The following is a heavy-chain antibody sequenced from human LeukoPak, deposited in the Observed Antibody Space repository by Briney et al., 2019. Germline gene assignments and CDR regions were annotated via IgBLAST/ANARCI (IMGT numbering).Heavy chain of an antibody. CDR1: GGSIISYY. Sequence: PSETLSLTCTVSGGSIISYYWSWIRQPAGKGLEWIGRIYTSGSTNYNPSLKSRVTMSVDTSKNQFSLKLSSVTAADTAVYYCARDIAVAGTGAFDIWGQGTMVTVSS. D-gene: IGHD6-19*01. J-gene: IGHJ3*02. CDR3: ARDIAVAGTGAFDI. CDR2: IYTSGST. V-gene: IGHV4-4*07.